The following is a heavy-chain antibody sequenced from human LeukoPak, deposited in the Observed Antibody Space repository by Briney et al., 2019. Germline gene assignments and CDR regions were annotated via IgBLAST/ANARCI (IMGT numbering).Heavy chain of an antibody. J-gene: IGHJ4*02. Sequence: GSLRLSCPTSGFTFSGFDMTWGRQAPGKGLQWVSSISGSGADTDYADFVKGRFTISRDNSKNTLYLQMNFLSLDDTAIYYCAKGPGTGSTSYFDYWGKGTLVTVSS. CDR1: GFTFSGFD. D-gene: IGHD3/OR15-3a*01. CDR2: ISGSGADT. CDR3: AKGPGTGSTSYFDY. V-gene: IGHV3-23*01.